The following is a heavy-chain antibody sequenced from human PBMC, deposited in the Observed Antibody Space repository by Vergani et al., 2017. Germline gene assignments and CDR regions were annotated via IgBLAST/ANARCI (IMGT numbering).Heavy chain of an antibody. CDR2: INPSGGST. CDR3: ARDPGDTMVRGVHGNHNWYFDL. V-gene: IGHV1-46*01. J-gene: IGHJ2*01. D-gene: IGHD3-10*01. Sequence: QVQLVQSGAEVKKLGASVKVSCKASGYTFTSYYMHWVRQAPGQGLEWMGIINPSGGSTSYAQKFQGRVTMTRDTSTSTVYMELSSLRSEDTAVYYCARDPGDTMVRGVHGNHNWYFDLWGRGTLVTVSS. CDR1: GYTFTSYY.